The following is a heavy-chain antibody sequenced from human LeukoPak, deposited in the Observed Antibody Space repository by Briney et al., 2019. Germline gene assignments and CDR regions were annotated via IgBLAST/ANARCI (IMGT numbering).Heavy chain of an antibody. CDR2: INTNTGNP. CDR3: ASFFCTSALCYYLDY. J-gene: IGHJ4*02. Sequence: ASVKVSCKASEYTFTSNALGWVRQAPGQGLEWMGWINTNTGNPTYAQGLTGRFVFSLDTSDNTAYLQISSLQAEDTAVYSCASFFCTSALCYYLDYWGQGTLVTVSS. D-gene: IGHD2-8*01. CDR1: EYTFTSNA. V-gene: IGHV7-4-1*02.